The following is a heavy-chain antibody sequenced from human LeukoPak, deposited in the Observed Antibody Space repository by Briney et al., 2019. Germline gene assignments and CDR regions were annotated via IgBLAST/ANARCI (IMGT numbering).Heavy chain of an antibody. D-gene: IGHD1-14*01. Sequence: ETLSLTCTVSGDSIGSSNYYWARVRQTPGKGLEWVSFISINTNTFYADSVRGRFTISRDRSKNTLLLQMNSLRDEDSAVYYCGISQTWDHLFEAWGQGTLVTVSS. J-gene: IGHJ5*02. CDR3: GISQTWDHLFEA. CDR1: GDSIGSSNYY. CDR2: ISINTNT. V-gene: IGHV3-53*01.